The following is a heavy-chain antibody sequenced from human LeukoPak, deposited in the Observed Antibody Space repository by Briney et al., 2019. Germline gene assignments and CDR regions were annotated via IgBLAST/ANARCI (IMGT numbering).Heavy chain of an antibody. CDR2: ISWNSGSI. CDR3: AKGFGELLHNWFDP. V-gene: IGHV3-9*01. D-gene: IGHD3-10*01. CDR1: GFTFDDYA. Sequence: GGSLRLSCAASGFTFDDYAMHWVQQAPGKGLEWVSGISWNSGSIGYADSVKGRFTISRDNAKNSLYLQMNSLRAEDTALYYCAKGFGELLHNWFDPWGQGTLVTVSS. J-gene: IGHJ5*02.